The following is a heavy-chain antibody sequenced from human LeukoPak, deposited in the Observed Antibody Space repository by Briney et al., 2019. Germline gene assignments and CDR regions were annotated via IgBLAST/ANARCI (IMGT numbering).Heavy chain of an antibody. V-gene: IGHV4-38-2*01. CDR3: ARGRDPY. D-gene: IGHD5-24*01. J-gene: IGHJ4*02. Sequence: KPSETLSLTCAVSGYSISSGYYWGWIRQPPGKGLEWIGNIYHSGNTYYNPSLKSRVTISVDTSKSQFSLKLNSVTAADTAMYYCARGRDPYWGQGTLVTVSS. CDR1: GYSISSGYY. CDR2: IYHSGNT.